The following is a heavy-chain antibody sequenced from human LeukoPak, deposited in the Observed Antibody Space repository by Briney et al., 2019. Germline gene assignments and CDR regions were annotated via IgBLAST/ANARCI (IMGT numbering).Heavy chain of an antibody. CDR3: ARLLYDYVWGSYFLGI. CDR1: GYTFTIFD. CDR2: MNPNSGNT. J-gene: IGHJ3*02. D-gene: IGHD3-16*01. Sequence: ASLKVSCKASGYTFTIFDINWVRQATGQGLEWMGWMNPNSGNTGYAQKFQGRATMTRNTSISTAYMGLSSLRSEDTAVYYCARLLYDYVWGSYFLGIWGQGTMVTVSS. V-gene: IGHV1-8*01.